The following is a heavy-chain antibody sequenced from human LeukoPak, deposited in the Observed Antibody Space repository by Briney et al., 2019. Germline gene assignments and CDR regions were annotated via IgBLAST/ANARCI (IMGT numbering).Heavy chain of an antibody. D-gene: IGHD3-9*01. CDR1: TDSISSGDYS. CDR3: ARDRGGYFSS. CDR2: IYQSGNT. J-gene: IGHJ5*02. Sequence: LQTLSLTCLVSTDSISSGDYSWSWIRQPPGKGLEWIGYIYQSGNTYYNPSLKSRVTISVDRSKNQFSLNLNSVTAADTAVYYCARDRGGYFSSWGQGTLVTVSS. V-gene: IGHV4-30-2*01.